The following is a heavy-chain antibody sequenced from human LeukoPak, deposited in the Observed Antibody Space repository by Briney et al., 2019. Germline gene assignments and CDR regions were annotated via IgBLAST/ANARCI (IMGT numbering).Heavy chain of an antibody. V-gene: IGHV4-31*03. D-gene: IGHD1-26*01. J-gene: IGHJ5*02. CDR2: IYYSGST. Sequence: SETLSLTCTVSGGSISSGGYYWSWIRQHPGKGLEWIGYIYYSGSTYYNPSLKSRVTISVDTSKNQFSLKLSSVTAADTAVYYCARVERSGSYAWFDTWGQGTLVTVSS. CDR3: ARVERSGSYAWFDT. CDR1: GGSISSGGYY.